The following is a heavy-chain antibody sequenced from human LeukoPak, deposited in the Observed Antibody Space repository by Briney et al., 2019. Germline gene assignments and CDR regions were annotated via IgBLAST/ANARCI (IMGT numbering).Heavy chain of an antibody. Sequence: PSETLSLTCTVYGGSFSGYYWSWIRQPPGKGLEWIGEINHSGSTNYNPSLKSRVTISVDTSKNQFSLKLSSVTAADTAVYYCARGPNYLYCDILTGYRPLYYFDYWGQGTLVTVSS. CDR1: GGSFSGYY. CDR3: ARGPNYLYCDILTGYRPLYYFDY. V-gene: IGHV4-34*01. J-gene: IGHJ4*02. D-gene: IGHD3-9*01. CDR2: INHSGST.